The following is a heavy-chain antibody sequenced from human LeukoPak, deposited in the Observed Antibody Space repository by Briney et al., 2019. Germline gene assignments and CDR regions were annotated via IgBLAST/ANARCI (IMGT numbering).Heavy chain of an antibody. D-gene: IGHD2-15*01. CDR3: ARGSHCSSGSCYGFLFY. Sequence: GGSLRLSCAASGFTVSSNYMSWVRQAPGKGLEWVSVIYSGGSTYYADSVKGRFTISRDNSKNTLYLQMNSLRAEDTAVYYCARGSHCSSGSCYGFLFYWGQGTLVTVSS. CDR1: GFTVSSNY. CDR2: IYSGGST. J-gene: IGHJ4*02. V-gene: IGHV3-66*01.